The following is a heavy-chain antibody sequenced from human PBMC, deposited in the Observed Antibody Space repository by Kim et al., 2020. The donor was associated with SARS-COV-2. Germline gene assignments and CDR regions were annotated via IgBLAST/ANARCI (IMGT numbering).Heavy chain of an antibody. J-gene: IGHJ4*02. CDR3: ARGPNQYTSSWYYFDY. D-gene: IGHD6-13*01. V-gene: IGHV3-30*01. Sequence: DSVKGRFTISSDNSKNTLYLQMNSLRSEDTAMYYCARGPNQYTSSWYYFDYWGQGTLVTVSS.